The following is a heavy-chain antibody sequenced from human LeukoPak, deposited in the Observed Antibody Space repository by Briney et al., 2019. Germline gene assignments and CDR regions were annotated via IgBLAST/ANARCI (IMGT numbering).Heavy chain of an antibody. Sequence: GASVKVSCKASGYTFSNFGITWVRQAPGQGLEWMGGIIPIFGTANYAQKFQGRVTITTDESTSTAYMELSSLRSEDTAVYYCARDIVVVPAAGAAFDIWGQGTMVTVSS. D-gene: IGHD2-2*01. V-gene: IGHV1-69*05. CDR3: ARDIVVVPAAGAAFDI. CDR1: GYTFSNFG. CDR2: IIPIFGTA. J-gene: IGHJ3*02.